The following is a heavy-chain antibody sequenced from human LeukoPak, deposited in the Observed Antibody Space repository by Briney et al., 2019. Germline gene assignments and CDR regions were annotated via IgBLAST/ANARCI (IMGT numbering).Heavy chain of an antibody. J-gene: IGHJ6*03. CDR2: ISSSSSYI. D-gene: IGHD6-19*01. Sequence: GGSLRLSCAASGFTFSSYSMNWVRQAPGKGLEWVSSISSSSSYIYYADSVKGRFTISRDNAKNSLYLQMNSLRAEDTAVYYCASCQPKGSIAVAGEKYYMDVWGKGTTVTVSS. CDR1: GFTFSSYS. CDR3: ASCQPKGSIAVAGEKYYMDV. V-gene: IGHV3-21*01.